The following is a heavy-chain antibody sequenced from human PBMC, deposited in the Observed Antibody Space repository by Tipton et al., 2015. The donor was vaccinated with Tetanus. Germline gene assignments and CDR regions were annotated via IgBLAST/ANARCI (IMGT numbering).Heavy chain of an antibody. V-gene: IGHV4-59*12. J-gene: IGHJ5*02. CDR2: IYYSGST. D-gene: IGHD6-6*01. CDR3: ARDQGGGRVVRLNWFDP. Sequence: TLSLTCTVSGGSISSYYWSWIRQPPGKGLEWIGYIYYSGSTNYNPSLKSRVTISVDTSKNQFSLNLTSVTAADTAMYYCARDQGGGRVVRLNWFDPWGQGTLVTVSS. CDR1: GGSISSYY.